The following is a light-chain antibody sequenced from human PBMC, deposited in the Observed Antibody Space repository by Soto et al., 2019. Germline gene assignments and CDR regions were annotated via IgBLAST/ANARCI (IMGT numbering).Light chain of an antibody. V-gene: IGKV1-5*01. CDR1: QTISRW. CDR2: DAS. CDR3: QQYNTNSPWT. J-gene: IGKJ1*01. Sequence: DIQMTQPPSTLSASVGDRVTITCRASQTISRWLAWYQQKPGKAPKLLIYDASTLESGVPSRFSGSASGTEFTLTISSLQPDDFATYYCQQYNTNSPWTFGQGTKVDI.